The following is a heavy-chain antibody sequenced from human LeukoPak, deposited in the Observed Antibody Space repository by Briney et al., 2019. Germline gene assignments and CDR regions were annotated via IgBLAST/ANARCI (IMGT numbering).Heavy chain of an antibody. CDR1: GVTFSSYW. CDR3: ARDQALDGFDY. D-gene: IGHD3-9*01. Sequence: GGSLRLSCAASGVTFSSYWMSWVRQAPGKGLEWVANIKQDGSEKYYVDSVKGRFTISRDNAKNSLYLQMNSLRAEDTAVYYCARDQALDGFDYWGQGTLVTVSS. V-gene: IGHV3-7*01. J-gene: IGHJ4*02. CDR2: IKQDGSEK.